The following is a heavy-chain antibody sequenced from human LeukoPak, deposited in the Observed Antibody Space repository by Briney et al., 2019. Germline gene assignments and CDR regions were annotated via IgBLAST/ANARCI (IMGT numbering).Heavy chain of an antibody. J-gene: IGHJ6*02. CDR3: ARGGYSGYDSDYYGMDV. Sequence: PGGSLRLSCAASGFTFSSYWMSWVRQAPGKGLEWVANIKQDGSEKYYVDSVKGRFTISRDNAKNSLYLQMNSLRAEDTAVYYCARGGYSGYDSDYYGMDVRGQGTTVTVSS. D-gene: IGHD5-12*01. CDR2: IKQDGSEK. CDR1: GFTFSSYW. V-gene: IGHV3-7*01.